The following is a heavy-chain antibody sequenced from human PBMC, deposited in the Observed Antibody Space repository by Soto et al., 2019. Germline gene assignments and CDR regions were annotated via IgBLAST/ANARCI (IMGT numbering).Heavy chain of an antibody. V-gene: IGHV1-69*12. CDR1: GGTFSNYA. J-gene: IGHJ5*02. CDR2: IIPIFGTA. Sequence: QVQLVQSGAEVKKPGSSVKVSCKASGGTFSNYAISWVRQAPGQGLEWMGGIIPIFGTANYAQKFQGRVTITADESTSTAYMELSSLRSEDTVIYYSAVGSVDIVPTGMKPFDPWGQGTLVTVSS. CDR3: AVGSVDIVPTGMKPFDP. D-gene: IGHD5-12*01.